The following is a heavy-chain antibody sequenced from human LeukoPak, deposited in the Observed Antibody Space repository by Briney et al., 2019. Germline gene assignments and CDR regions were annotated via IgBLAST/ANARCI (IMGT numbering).Heavy chain of an antibody. J-gene: IGHJ4*02. CDR3: ARADRDGNKRFLD. CDR2: ISNSGTTI. D-gene: IGHD5-24*01. CDR1: GFTFSSYE. Sequence: PGGSLRLSCAASGFTFSSYEMNWVRQAPGKGLEWVSYISNSGTTIYYADSVKGRFTISRDNGKNLVSLQMNSLRDEDTAVYYCARADRDGNKRFLDWGQGTLVTVSS. V-gene: IGHV3-48*03.